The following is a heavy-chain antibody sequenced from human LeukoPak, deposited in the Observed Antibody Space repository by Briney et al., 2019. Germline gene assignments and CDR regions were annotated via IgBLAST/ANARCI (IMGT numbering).Heavy chain of an antibody. V-gene: IGHV4-34*01. J-gene: IGHJ3*02. CDR2: INHSGST. Sequence: SETLSLTCAVYGGSFSGYYWSWIRQPPGKGLEWIGEINHSGSTNYNPSLKSRVTISVDTSKNQFSLKLSSVTAADTAVYYCAREFHCSGGSCSHDAFDILGQGTRGTVSS. CDR1: GGSFSGYY. CDR3: AREFHCSGGSCSHDAFDI. D-gene: IGHD2-15*01.